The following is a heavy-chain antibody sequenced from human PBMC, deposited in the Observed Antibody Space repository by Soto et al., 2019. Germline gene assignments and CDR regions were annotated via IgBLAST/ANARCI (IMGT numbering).Heavy chain of an antibody. CDR3: ATSTYYYDSSGYACDY. CDR2: IIPIFGTA. J-gene: IGHJ4*02. V-gene: IGHV1-69*12. CDR1: GGTFSSYA. Sequence: QVQLVQSGAEVKKPGSSVKVSCKASGGTFSSYAISWVRQAPGHGLEWMGGIIPIFGTANYAQQFQGRFTITADESTSTAYMELSSLRSEDTAVYYCATSTYYYDSSGYACDYWGQGTLVTVSS. D-gene: IGHD3-22*01.